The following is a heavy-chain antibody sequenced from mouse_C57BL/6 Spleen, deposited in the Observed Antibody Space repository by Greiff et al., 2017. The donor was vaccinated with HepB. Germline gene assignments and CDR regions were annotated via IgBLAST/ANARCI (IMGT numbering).Heavy chain of an antibody. Sequence: QVTLKVSGPGILQSSQTLSLTCSFSGFSLSTSGMGVSWIRQPSGKGLEWLAHIYWDDDKRSNPSLKSRLTISKDTSRNQVFLKITSVDTADTATYYCARRGSNYVGSYWYFDVWGTGTTVTVSS. D-gene: IGHD2-5*01. CDR3: ARRGSNYVGSYWYFDV. CDR1: GFSLSTSGMG. V-gene: IGHV8-12*01. CDR2: IYWDDDK. J-gene: IGHJ1*03.